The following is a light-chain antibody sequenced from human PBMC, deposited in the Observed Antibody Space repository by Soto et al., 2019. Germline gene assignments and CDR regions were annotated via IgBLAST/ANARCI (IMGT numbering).Light chain of an antibody. CDR1: SSDVGGYNY. CDR3: SSYTSSSNLVV. CDR2: HVS. Sequence: QSALTQPASVSGSPGQSITISCTGTSSDVGGYNYVSWYQQRPGKAPKLMIYHVSNRPSGVSNRFSGSKSGNTASLPISGLQAEDEADYYCSSYTSSSNLVVFGGGTKLTVL. J-gene: IGLJ2*01. V-gene: IGLV2-14*01.